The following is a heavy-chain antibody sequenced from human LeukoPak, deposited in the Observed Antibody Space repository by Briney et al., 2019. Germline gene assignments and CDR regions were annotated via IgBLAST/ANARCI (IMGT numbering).Heavy chain of an antibody. CDR2: INPSGGST. CDR3: ARGGERGIAAAGLSPGVEDY. D-gene: IGHD6-13*01. Sequence: VASVKVSCKASGYTFTSYYMHWVRQAPGQGLEWMGIINPSGGSTSYAQKFQGRVTMTRDTSTSTVYMELSSLRSEDTAVYYCARGGERGIAAAGLSPGVEDYWGQGTLVTVSS. J-gene: IGHJ4*02. CDR1: GYTFTSYY. V-gene: IGHV1-46*01.